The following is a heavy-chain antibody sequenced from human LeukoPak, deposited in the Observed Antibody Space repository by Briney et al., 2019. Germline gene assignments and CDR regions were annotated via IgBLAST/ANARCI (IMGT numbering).Heavy chain of an antibody. D-gene: IGHD3-10*01. J-gene: IGHJ3*02. CDR3: ARDNYYGSVPGAFDI. V-gene: IGHV1-46*01. CDR1: GYTFTSYY. Sequence: ASVKVSCKASGYTFTSYYMHWVRQAPGQGLGWMGIINPSGGSTSYAQKFQGRVTMTRDTSTSTVHMELSSLRSEDTAVYYCARDNYYGSVPGAFDIWGQGTMVTVSS. CDR2: INPSGGST.